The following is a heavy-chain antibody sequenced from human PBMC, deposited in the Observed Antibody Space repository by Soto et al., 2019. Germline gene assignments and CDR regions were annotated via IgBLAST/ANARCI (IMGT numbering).Heavy chain of an antibody. V-gene: IGHV1-69*06. J-gene: IGHJ5*02. CDR2: IIPIFGTA. D-gene: IGHD6-6*01. CDR1: GGTFSSYA. CDR3: ARDWVAARRAYNWFDP. Sequence: SVKVSCKASGGTFSSYAISWVRQAPGQGLEWMGGIIPIFGTANYAQKFQGRVTITADKSTSTAYMELSSLRSEDTAVYYCARDWVAARRAYNWFDPWGQGTLVTV.